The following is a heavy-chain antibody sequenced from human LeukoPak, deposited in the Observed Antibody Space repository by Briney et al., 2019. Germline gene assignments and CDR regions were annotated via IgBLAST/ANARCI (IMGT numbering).Heavy chain of an antibody. Sequence: GGSLRLSCAASGFTFSSYWMHWVRQAPGEGLVWVSRINSDGSSTNYADSVKGRFTISRDNAKSTLYLQMNSLRAEDTAVYYCARDRGGSGSYLRNWYFDLWGRGTLVTVSS. V-gene: IGHV3-74*01. D-gene: IGHD1-26*01. J-gene: IGHJ2*01. CDR2: INSDGSST. CDR1: GFTFSSYW. CDR3: ARDRGGSGSYLRNWYFDL.